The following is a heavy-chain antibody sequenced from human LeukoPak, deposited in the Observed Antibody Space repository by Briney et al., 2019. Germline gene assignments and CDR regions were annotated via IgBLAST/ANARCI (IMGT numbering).Heavy chain of an antibody. Sequence: EASVKVSCKASGYTFTSYGISWVRQAPGQGLEWMGWISAYNGNTNYAQKLQGRVTMTTDTSTSTAYMELRSLRSDDTAVYYCARAAFGVSGPEDFDYWGQGTLVTVSS. V-gene: IGHV1-18*01. CDR2: ISAYNGNT. CDR3: ARAAFGVSGPEDFDY. CDR1: GYTFTSYG. J-gene: IGHJ4*02. D-gene: IGHD3-10*01.